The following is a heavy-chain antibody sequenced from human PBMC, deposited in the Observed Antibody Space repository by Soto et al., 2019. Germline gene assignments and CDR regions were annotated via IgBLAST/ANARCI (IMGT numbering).Heavy chain of an antibody. CDR3: ARDGPYYYASRMDV. CDR1: GIPVSSNY. J-gene: IGHJ6*02. V-gene: IGHV3-53*04. CDR2: LHSGGDT. Sequence: EVQLGESGGGLVQPGGSLRLSCAASGIPVSSNYMTWVRQAPGKGLEWVSVLHSGGDTYYANSVKGRLTISRHDSTNTLFLQMNSLTPEDTAVYYCARDGPYYYASRMDVWGQGTTVTVSS. D-gene: IGHD3-10*01.